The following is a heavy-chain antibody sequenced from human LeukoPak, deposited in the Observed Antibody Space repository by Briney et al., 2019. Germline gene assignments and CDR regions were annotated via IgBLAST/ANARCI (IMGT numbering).Heavy chain of an antibody. Sequence: SETLSLTCTVSGGSISSYYWSWIRQPPGKGLEWIGEINHSGSTNYNPSLKSRVTISVDTSKNQFSLKPSSVTAADTAVYYCARLTLDSSGYYYGYNWFDPWGQGTLVTVSS. D-gene: IGHD3-22*01. CDR2: INHSGST. CDR1: GGSISSYY. J-gene: IGHJ5*02. V-gene: IGHV4-34*01. CDR3: ARLTLDSSGYYYGYNWFDP.